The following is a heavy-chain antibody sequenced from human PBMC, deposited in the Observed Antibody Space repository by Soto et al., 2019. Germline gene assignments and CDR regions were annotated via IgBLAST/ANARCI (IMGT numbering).Heavy chain of an antibody. CDR3: ARVSAVSAEYYFDY. CDR2: ILHNGNA. D-gene: IGHD6-19*01. Sequence: QVQLRESGPGLMRPSQTLSLTCTVSVASVTSTGYYWTWIRQSPGKGLEWLGYILHNGNADYSPSLETRLSISLDSSKNQFSLKVNSVSAADTAIYFCARVSAVSAEYYFDYWGQGALVTVSS. V-gene: IGHV4-30-4*01. CDR1: VASVTSTGYY. J-gene: IGHJ4*02.